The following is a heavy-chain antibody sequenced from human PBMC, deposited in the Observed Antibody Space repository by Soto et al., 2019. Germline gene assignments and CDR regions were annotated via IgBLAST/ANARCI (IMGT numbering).Heavy chain of an antibody. CDR1: GGSISSYY. J-gene: IGHJ6*02. CDR3: AAIDWLWLGGMDV. Sequence: KPSETLSLTCTVSGGSISSYYWSWIRQPPGKGQEWIGYIYYRGSTNYNPSLKSRVTITRDMSTSTAYMELSSLRSEDTAVYYCAAIDWLWLGGMDVWGQGTTVTVSS. V-gene: IGHV4-59*03. CDR2: IYYRGST. D-gene: IGHD3-9*01.